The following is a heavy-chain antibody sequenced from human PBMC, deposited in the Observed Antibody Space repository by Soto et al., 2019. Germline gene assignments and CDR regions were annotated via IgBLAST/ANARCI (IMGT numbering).Heavy chain of an antibody. J-gene: IGHJ6*03. CDR1: GFTFSTYT. Sequence: GGSLRLSCAASGFTFSTYTMHLVRQAPGKGLQYVSAISSNGGSTYYANSVKGRFTISRDNSKNTLYLQMGSLRAEDMAVYYCARVPSFCSSTSCYDWGYYYMDVWGKGTTVTVSS. D-gene: IGHD2-2*01. CDR3: ARVPSFCSSTSCYDWGYYYMDV. V-gene: IGHV3-64*01. CDR2: ISSNGGST.